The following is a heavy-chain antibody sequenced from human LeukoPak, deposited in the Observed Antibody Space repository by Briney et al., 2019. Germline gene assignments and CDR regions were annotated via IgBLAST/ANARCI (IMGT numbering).Heavy chain of an antibody. D-gene: IGHD3-10*01. CDR3: ARAPRGVRGAPDNWFDP. V-gene: IGHV1-2*02. CDR1: GYTFTGYY. J-gene: IGHJ5*02. Sequence: ASVKISCKASGYTFTGYYMHWVRQAPGQGLEWMGWINPNSGGTNYAQKFQGRVTMTRDTSISTAYMELSRLRSGDTAVYYCARAPRGVRGAPDNWFDPWGQGTLVTVSS. CDR2: INPNSGGT.